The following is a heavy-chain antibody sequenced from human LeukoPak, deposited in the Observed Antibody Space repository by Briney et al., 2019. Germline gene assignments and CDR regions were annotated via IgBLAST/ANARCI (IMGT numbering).Heavy chain of an antibody. J-gene: IGHJ4*02. CDR2: MSYDGSIQ. CDR3: ARESGYYFDY. V-gene: IGHV3-30-3*01. CDR1: GFTFSSYA. D-gene: IGHD7-27*01. Sequence: GRSLRLSCAASGFTFSSYAMHWVRQAPGKGLEWVAVMSYDGSIQYYADSVKGRFSISRGNSKNTLYLEMNSLRGEDTAVYSCARESGYYFDYWGQGTLVTVSS.